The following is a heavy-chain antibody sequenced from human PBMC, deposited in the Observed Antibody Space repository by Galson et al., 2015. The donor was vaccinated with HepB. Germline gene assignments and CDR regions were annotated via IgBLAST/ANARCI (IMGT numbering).Heavy chain of an antibody. J-gene: IGHJ4*02. CDR3: ASPSPPGITMIVVGDYYFDY. D-gene: IGHD3-22*01. V-gene: IGHV3-30*04. CDR1: GFTFSSYA. Sequence: SLRLSCAASGFTFSSYAMHWVRQAPGKGLEWVAVISYDGSNKYYADSVKGRFTISRDNSKNTLYLQMNSLRAEDTAVYYCASPSPPGITMIVVGDYYFDYWGQGTLVTVSS. CDR2: ISYDGSNK.